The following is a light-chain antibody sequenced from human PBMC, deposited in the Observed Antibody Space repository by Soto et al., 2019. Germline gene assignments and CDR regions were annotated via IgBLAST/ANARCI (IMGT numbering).Light chain of an antibody. CDR1: QSVSSN. CDR3: QQYNNWPPYT. CDR2: VPS. Sequence: EIVMTQSPATLSVSPGERATLSCRARQSVSSNLAWYQQKPGQAPRLLIYVPSTRATGIPARFSGSGSGTEFTRTISSLQSEDFAVYYCQQYNNWPPYTFGQGTKREIK. V-gene: IGKV3-15*01. J-gene: IGKJ2*01.